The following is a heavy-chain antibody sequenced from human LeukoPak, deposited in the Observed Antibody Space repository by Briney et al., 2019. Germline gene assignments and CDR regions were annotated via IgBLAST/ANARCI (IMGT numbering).Heavy chain of an antibody. CDR1: GFTFSSYW. J-gene: IGHJ4*02. V-gene: IGHV3-7*03. CDR2: INHNGNVN. D-gene: IGHD3-22*01. CDR3: VYYDSSGYYYGRLRY. Sequence: GGSLRLSCAASGFTFSSYWMNWARQAPGKGLEWVASINHNGNVNYYVDSVKGRFTTSRDNSKNTLYLQMNRLRAEDTAMYYCVYYDSSGYYYGRLRYWGQGALVTVSS.